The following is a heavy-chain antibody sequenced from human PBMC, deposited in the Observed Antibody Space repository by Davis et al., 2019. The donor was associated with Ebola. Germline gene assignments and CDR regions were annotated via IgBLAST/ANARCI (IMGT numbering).Heavy chain of an antibody. V-gene: IGHV3-7*01. CDR3: ARVLVYSYYFDY. J-gene: IGHJ4*02. D-gene: IGHD4-11*01. CDR1: GFTFSSYW. CDR2: IKQDGSEK. Sequence: GESLKISCAASGFTFSSYWMSWVRQAPGKGLEWVANIKQDGSEKYYVDSVKGRFTISRDNAKNSLYLQMNSLRAEDTAVYYCARVLVYSYYFDYWGQGTLVTVSS.